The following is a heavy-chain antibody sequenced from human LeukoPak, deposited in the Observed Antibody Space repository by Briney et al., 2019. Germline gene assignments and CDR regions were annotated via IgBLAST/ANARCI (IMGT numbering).Heavy chain of an antibody. J-gene: IGHJ3*02. V-gene: IGHV4-59*12. CDR2: IYYSGST. D-gene: IGHD2-2*01. CDR3: ARDESSTSAHAFDI. Sequence: PSETLSLTCAVSGASISSYYWSWIRQSPGKGLEWIGYIYYSGSTYYNPSLKSRVTISVDTTKNQFSLKLSSVTAADTAVYYCARDESSTSAHAFDIWGQGTMVTVSS. CDR1: GASISSYY.